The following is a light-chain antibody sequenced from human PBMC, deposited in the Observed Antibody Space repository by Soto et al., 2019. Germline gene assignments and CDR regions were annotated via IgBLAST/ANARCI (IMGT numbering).Light chain of an antibody. Sequence: DIVMTQSPLSLPVTPGEPASISCRSSQSLLHSNGYNYLDWYRQKPGQSPQLLIYLGSNRASWVPGRFSGSRSGTYFTLKISRVEAEDVEVYSCMQYPQSAWT. CDR2: LGS. CDR1: QSLLHSNGYNY. J-gene: IGKJ1*01. CDR3: MQYPQSAWT. V-gene: IGKV2-28*01.